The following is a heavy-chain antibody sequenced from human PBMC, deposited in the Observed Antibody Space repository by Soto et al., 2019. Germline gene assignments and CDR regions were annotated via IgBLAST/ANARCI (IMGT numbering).Heavy chain of an antibody. CDR2: IQYSGST. CDR1: GGSISTYH. V-gene: IGHV4-59*01. CDR3: ARGKIVGP. J-gene: IGHJ5*02. D-gene: IGHD3-16*02. Sequence: QVQLQESGPGLVKPSETLSLTCTVSGGSISTYHWSWIRQPPGKGLEWIGYIQYSGSTNYNPSLRGRVTMSVDTSKNQYSLKLRSVTAADTAVYYCARGKIVGPWGQGTLVTVSS.